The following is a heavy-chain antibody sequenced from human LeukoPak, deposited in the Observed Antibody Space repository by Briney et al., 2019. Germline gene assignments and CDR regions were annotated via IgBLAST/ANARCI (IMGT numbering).Heavy chain of an antibody. Sequence: GRSLRLSCAASGFTFSSYGMHWVRQAPGKGLEWVAVISYDGSNKYYADSVKGRFTISRDNSKNTLYLQMNSLRAEDTAVYYCARDFKYTYYYGSGSYFSYYYGMDVWGQGTTVTVSS. V-gene: IGHV3-30*03. J-gene: IGHJ6*02. D-gene: IGHD3-10*01. CDR2: ISYDGSNK. CDR3: ARDFKYTYYYGSGSYFSYYYGMDV. CDR1: GFTFSSYG.